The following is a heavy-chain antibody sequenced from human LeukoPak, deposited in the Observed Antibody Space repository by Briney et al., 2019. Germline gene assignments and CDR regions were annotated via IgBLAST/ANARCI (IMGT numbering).Heavy chain of an antibody. CDR1: GESINSFY. V-gene: IGHV4-4*07. CDR3: ARDVVAAAGSFDY. Sequence: PSETLSLTCTVSGESINSFYWSWIRQPAGKGLEWIGRIYSSGSTNYSPSLKSRVTMSVDTSKNQFSLKLSSVTAADTAVYYCARDVVAAAGSFDYWGQGTQVTVSS. D-gene: IGHD6-13*01. J-gene: IGHJ4*02. CDR2: IYSSGST.